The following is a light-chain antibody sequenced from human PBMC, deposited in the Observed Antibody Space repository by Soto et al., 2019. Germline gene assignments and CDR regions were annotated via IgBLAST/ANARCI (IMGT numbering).Light chain of an antibody. CDR1: QSVVNYQ. Sequence: EVVLTQSPGTLSLSPGERATLSCRTSQSVVNYQLAWYRQKPGQAPRLLIYNTFHRATGIPDRFSGTGSETDFTLTISGLEPEDVAVYHCQQYGALPPTFGPGTRVEIK. V-gene: IGKV3-20*01. CDR3: QQYGALPPT. CDR2: NTF. J-gene: IGKJ1*01.